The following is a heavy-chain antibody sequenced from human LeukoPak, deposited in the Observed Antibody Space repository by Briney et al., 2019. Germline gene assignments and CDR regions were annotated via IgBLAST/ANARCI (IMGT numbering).Heavy chain of an antibody. J-gene: IGHJ4*02. CDR2: ISDSGGRT. V-gene: IGHV3-23*01. CDR3: AKDRDILTVFDY. CDR1: GFTFSSYG. Sequence: GGSLRLSCAASGFTFSSYGMSWVRQAPGKGLEWVSTISDSGGRTYYVDSVKGRFTISRDNSKNTLYLQMNSLRAEDTAVYYCAKDRDILTVFDYWGQGTLVTVSS. D-gene: IGHD3-9*01.